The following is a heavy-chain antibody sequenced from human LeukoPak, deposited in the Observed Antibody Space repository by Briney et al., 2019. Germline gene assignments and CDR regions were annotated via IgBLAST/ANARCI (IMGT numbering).Heavy chain of an antibody. J-gene: IGHJ3*02. D-gene: IGHD4-17*01. V-gene: IGHV3-21*01. CDR1: GFTFSSYR. CDR3: ARGADDYGDYENAFDI. CDR2: ISSSTSYI. Sequence: GGSLRLSCAASGFTFSSYRMNWVRQTPGKGLEWVSSISSSTSYIYYADSVKGRFTISRDNAKNSLYLQMNNLRVEDTAVYYCARGADDYGDYENAFDIWGQGTMVTVSS.